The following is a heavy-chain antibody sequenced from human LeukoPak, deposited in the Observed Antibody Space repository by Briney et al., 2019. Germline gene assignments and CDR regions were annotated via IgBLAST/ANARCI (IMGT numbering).Heavy chain of an antibody. D-gene: IGHD1-14*01. Sequence: GGSLRLSCAASGFTFSSYSMNWVRQAPGKGLEWVSYISSGSSTIYYADSVKGRFTISRDNANNSLYLQMNSLRADDTAVYYCARGRGAGRSAFDIWGQGTMVAVSS. CDR1: GFTFSSYS. J-gene: IGHJ3*02. CDR3: ARGRGAGRSAFDI. V-gene: IGHV3-48*04. CDR2: ISSGSSTI.